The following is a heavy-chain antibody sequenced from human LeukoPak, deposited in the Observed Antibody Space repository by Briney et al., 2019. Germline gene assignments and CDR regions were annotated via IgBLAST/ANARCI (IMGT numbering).Heavy chain of an antibody. CDR1: GYTFTGYY. Sequence: GASVKVSCKASGYTFTGYYMLWVRQAPGQGLEWMGWINPNSGGTNYAQKFQGRVTMTRDTSISTAYMELSRLRSDDTAVYYCARGRIRGTAMVGYWGQGTLVTVSS. D-gene: IGHD5-18*01. CDR2: INPNSGGT. J-gene: IGHJ4*02. V-gene: IGHV1-2*02. CDR3: ARGRIRGTAMVGY.